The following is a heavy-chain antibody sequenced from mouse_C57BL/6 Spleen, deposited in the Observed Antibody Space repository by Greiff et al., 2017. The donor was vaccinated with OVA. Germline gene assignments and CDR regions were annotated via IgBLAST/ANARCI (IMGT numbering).Heavy chain of an antibody. J-gene: IGHJ3*01. Sequence: VQLQQSGPELVKPGASVKMSCKASGYTFTDYNMHWVKQSHGKSLEWIGYINPNNGGTSYNQKFKGKATLTVNKSSSTAYMELRSLTSEDSAVYYCARKGYGYYSNYEAFAYWGQGTLVTVSA. D-gene: IGHD2-5*01. CDR3: ARKGYGYYSNYEAFAY. V-gene: IGHV1-22*01. CDR1: GYTFTDYN. CDR2: INPNNGGT.